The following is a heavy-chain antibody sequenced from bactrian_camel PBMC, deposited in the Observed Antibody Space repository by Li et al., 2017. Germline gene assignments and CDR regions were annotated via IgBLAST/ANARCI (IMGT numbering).Heavy chain of an antibody. J-gene: IGHJ4*01. CDR3: TARGGTKCSVDYLSRADPTY. CDR1: GYTAGRYC. Sequence: VQLVESGGGSVQAGESLRLSCKTSGYTAGRYCMGWFRQAPGKEREGVAGFDVGRRTPYYVDSVEGRFTISRDNAKNTVYLEMDSLTPEDTAMYYCTARGGTKCSVDYLSRADPTYWGQGTQVTVS. V-gene: IGHV3S31*01. D-gene: IGHD1*01. CDR2: FDVGRRTP.